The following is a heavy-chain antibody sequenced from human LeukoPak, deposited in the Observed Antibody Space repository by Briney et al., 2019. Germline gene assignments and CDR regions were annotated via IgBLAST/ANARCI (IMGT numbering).Heavy chain of an antibody. CDR1: GGTFSSYA. CDR3: ARDLGYCSGTSCQDNWFDP. Sequence: ASVKVSCKASGGTFSSYAISWVRQAPGQGLEWMGRIIPILGIANYAQKFQGRVTITADKSTSTAYMELSSLRSEETALYYCARDLGYCSGTSCQDNWFDPWGQGTLVTVSS. D-gene: IGHD2-2*03. J-gene: IGHJ5*02. V-gene: IGHV1-69*04. CDR2: IIPILGIA.